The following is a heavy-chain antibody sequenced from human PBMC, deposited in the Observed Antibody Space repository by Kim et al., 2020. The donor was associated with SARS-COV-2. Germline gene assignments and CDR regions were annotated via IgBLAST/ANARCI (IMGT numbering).Heavy chain of an antibody. D-gene: IGHD5-18*01. CDR1: GFTFSTYA. J-gene: IGHJ4*02. CDR3: AKGAFSYGTIDY. Sequence: GGSLRLSCAASGFTFSTYAMHWVRQAPGKRLEWVAVLSDDGSNKYYADSVKGRFTISRDNSKNTLYLQMNSLRAEDTSLYYCAKGAFSYGTIDYWGQGTLVTFSS. V-gene: IGHV3-30*18. CDR2: LSDDGSNK.